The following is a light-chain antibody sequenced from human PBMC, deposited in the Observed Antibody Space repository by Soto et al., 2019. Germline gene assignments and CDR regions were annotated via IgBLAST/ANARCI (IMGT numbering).Light chain of an antibody. CDR2: GAS. V-gene: IGKV3-20*01. CDR1: QSISSSY. CDR3: QQYDSPAAIFT. J-gene: IGKJ3*01. Sequence: EIVLTQSPGTLSLSPGERATLSCRASQSISSSYLAWYQQKPGQAPRLLIYGASSRATGIPDRFSGSGSGTDFPLTVSRLEPEDFAVYYCQQYDSPAAIFTFGPGTKVDIK.